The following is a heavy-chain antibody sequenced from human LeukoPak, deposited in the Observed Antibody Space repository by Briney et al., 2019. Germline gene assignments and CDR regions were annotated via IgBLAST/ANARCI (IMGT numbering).Heavy chain of an antibody. J-gene: IGHJ4*02. CDR3: ARATPIIDWPSATHYYFGY. D-gene: IGHD3-9*01. CDR1: GGSISSGGYY. CDR2: IYYSGST. Sequence: SQTLSLTCTVSGGSISSGGYYWSWIRQHPGKGLEWIGYIYYSGSTYYNPSLKSRVTISVDTSKNQFSLKLSSVTAADTAVYYCARATPIIDWPSATHYYFGYWGQGTLVTVSS. V-gene: IGHV4-31*03.